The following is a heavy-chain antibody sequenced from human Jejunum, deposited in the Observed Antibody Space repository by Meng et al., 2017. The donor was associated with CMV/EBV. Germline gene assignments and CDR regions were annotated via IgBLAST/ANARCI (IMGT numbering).Heavy chain of an antibody. V-gene: IGHV4-59*01. J-gene: IGHJ4*02. D-gene: IGHD6-6*01. CDR1: GGSISSYY. Sequence: TFSGGSISSYYWNWIRQPPGKGLEWIGYVYYSGGTNYNPSLKSRVTISVDTSKNQFSLKLSSVTAADTAVYYCARAYSSSCRVDYWGQGTLVTVSS. CDR3: ARAYSSSCRVDY. CDR2: VYYSGGT.